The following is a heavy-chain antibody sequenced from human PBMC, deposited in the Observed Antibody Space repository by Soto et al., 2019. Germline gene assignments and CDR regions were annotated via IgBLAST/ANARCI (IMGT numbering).Heavy chain of an antibody. J-gene: IGHJ5*02. D-gene: IGHD3-16*01. Sequence: GSLRLSCKASGFTFSDFGMHWVRQGPGKGLEWVSAIWYDGSYQYYADPVRGRFTTSRDNSNNTLFLQMNSLRVEDTAVYYCARDRLITYGAKIAPDHWGQGALVTVSS. CDR1: GFTFSDFG. CDR2: IWYDGSYQ. CDR3: ARDRLITYGAKIAPDH. V-gene: IGHV3-33*08.